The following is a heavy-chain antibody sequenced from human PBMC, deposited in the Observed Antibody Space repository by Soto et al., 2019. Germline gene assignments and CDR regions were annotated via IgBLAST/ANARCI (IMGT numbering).Heavy chain of an antibody. Sequence: GGSLRLSCAASGFTFSTYSMTWVRQAPGKGLEWVSSISSDISYIYYADSVKGRFTISRVNANNSLYLQMSSLRAEDTAVYHCVASSRYYDFRSGYQGDFDYWGQGTLVTVSS. V-gene: IGHV3-21*01. CDR3: VASSRYYDFRSGYQGDFDY. J-gene: IGHJ4*02. D-gene: IGHD3-3*01. CDR1: GFTFSTYS. CDR2: ISSDISYI.